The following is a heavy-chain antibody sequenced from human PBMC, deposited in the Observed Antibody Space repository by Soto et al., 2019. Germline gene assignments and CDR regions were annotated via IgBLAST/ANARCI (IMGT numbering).Heavy chain of an antibody. CDR1: GYSFTRYW. D-gene: IGHD2-21*01. CDR2: IYPGDSDT. V-gene: IGHV5-51*01. CDR3: ARGGYCGGDCYSLHDAFDI. Sequence: GESLKISCKGSGYSFTRYWIGWVRQMPGKGLEWMGIIYPGDSDTRYSPSFQGQVTISADKSISTAYLQWSSLKASDTAMYYCARGGYCGGDCYSLHDAFDIWGQGTMVTVSS. J-gene: IGHJ3*02.